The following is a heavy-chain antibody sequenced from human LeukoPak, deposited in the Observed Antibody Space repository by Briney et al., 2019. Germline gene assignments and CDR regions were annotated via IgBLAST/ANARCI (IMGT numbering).Heavy chain of an antibody. V-gene: IGHV3-23*01. D-gene: IGHD2-15*01. CDR3: TKIGAPNTADMCFDV. Sequence: GGSLRLSCAASGVTFSNYFMTWVRQAPGKGLEWISSIRGDGADTYYADSVKGRFTVSRDNSKNTLYLQMNSLRAEDTAIYYCTKIGAPNTADMCFDVWGQGTLVTVSS. J-gene: IGHJ4*02. CDR2: IRGDGADT. CDR1: GVTFSNYF.